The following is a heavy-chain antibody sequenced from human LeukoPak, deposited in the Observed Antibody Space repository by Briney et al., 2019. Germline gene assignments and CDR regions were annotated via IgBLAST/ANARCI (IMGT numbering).Heavy chain of an antibody. V-gene: IGHV5-51*01. D-gene: IGHD3-10*01. CDR1: GYSFPSNW. CDR3: ATYAGSSSKYFQH. J-gene: IGHJ1*01. Sequence: GESLKISCKGSGYSFPSNWIGWVRQMPGKGLEWMGIIYPGDSDTRYSPSFQGQVTISADKSISTAYLHWSSLKAPGTAIYYCATYAGSSSKYFQHWGQGTLVTVSS. CDR2: IYPGDSDT.